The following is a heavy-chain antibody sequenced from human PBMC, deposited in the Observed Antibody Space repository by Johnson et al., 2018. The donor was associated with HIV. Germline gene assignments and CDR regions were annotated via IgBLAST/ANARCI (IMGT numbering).Heavy chain of an antibody. CDR2: ISYDGSNK. CDR1: GFTFSSYA. D-gene: IGHD4-17*01. J-gene: IGHJ3*02. CDR3: ARPGGDYSAFDI. V-gene: IGHV3-30*09. Sequence: QVQLVESGGDLVQPGGSLRLSCAASGFTFSSYAMHWVRQAPGKGLEWVAVISYDGSNKYYANSVKGRLAISRDNSKNTLYLQMNSLRAEDTAVYYCARPGGDYSAFDIWGQGTMVTVSS.